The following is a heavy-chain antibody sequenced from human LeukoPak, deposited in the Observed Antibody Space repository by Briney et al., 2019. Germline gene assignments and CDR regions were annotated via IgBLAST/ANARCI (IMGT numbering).Heavy chain of an antibody. CDR1: SGSIFSSNW. V-gene: IGHV4-4*02. D-gene: IGHD4-17*01. Sequence: SETLSLTCAVSSGSIFSSNWWSWVRQPPGKGLEWIGSIYHSGSTYYNPSLKSRVTISVDTSKNQFSLKLSSVTAADTAVYYCVREARTTVTTSPFFDYWGQGTLVTVSS. CDR2: IYHSGST. J-gene: IGHJ4*02. CDR3: VREARTTVTTSPFFDY.